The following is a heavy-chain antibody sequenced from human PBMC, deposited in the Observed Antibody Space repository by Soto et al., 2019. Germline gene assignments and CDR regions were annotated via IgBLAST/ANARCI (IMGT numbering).Heavy chain of an antibody. CDR1: GGSISTSSW. J-gene: IGHJ4*02. D-gene: IGHD3-16*01. Sequence: QVQLQESGPGLVKPSGTLSLTCAVSGGSISTSSWWTWVRQPPGKGLEWIGEIYYSGNTNYNPSLKSRVTISVDKSKNRFSLKLGSVTAADTAVYYCLPRDYEGFRYWGQGTLVTVST. CDR2: IYYSGNT. V-gene: IGHV4-4*02. CDR3: LPRDYEGFRY.